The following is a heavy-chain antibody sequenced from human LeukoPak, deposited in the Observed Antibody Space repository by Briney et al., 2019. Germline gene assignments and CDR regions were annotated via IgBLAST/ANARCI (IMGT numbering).Heavy chain of an antibody. D-gene: IGHD1-26*01. V-gene: IGHV3-64*01. J-gene: IGHJ4*02. CDR2: ISSNGGST. CDR1: GFTFSSYA. Sequence: GGSLRLSCAASGFTFSSYAMHWFRQAPGKGLEYVSAISSNGGSTYYANSVKGRFIISRDNSKNTLYLQMGSLRAEDMAVYYCARSSGSYPLDYWGQGTLVTVSS. CDR3: ARSSGSYPLDY.